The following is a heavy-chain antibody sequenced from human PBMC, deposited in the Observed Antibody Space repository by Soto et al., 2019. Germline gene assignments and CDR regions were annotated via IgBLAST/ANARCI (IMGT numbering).Heavy chain of an antibody. CDR1: GFTFSSYA. V-gene: IGHV3-23*01. CDR2: ISGSGGST. D-gene: IGHD3-9*01. CDR3: AKITYYDILTGPDY. Sequence: QPGGSLRLSCAASGFTFSSYAMSWVRQAPGKGLEWVSAISGSGGSTYYADSVKGRFTISRDNSKNTLYLQMNSLRAEDTAVYYCAKITYYDILTGPDYWGQGTLVTVSS. J-gene: IGHJ4*02.